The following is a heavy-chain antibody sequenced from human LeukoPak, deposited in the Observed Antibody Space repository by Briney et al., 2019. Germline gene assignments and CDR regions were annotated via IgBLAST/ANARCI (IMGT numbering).Heavy chain of an antibody. J-gene: IGHJ4*02. Sequence: GSLRLSCAASGFTFSSYGMHWVRQAPGKGLEWVAVISYDGSNKYYADSVKGRFTISRDNSKNTLYLQMNSLRAEDTAVYYCAREGYDSSGYPFDYWGQGTLVTVSA. CDR3: AREGYDSSGYPFDY. CDR2: ISYDGSNK. CDR1: GFTFSSYG. V-gene: IGHV3-30*03. D-gene: IGHD3-22*01.